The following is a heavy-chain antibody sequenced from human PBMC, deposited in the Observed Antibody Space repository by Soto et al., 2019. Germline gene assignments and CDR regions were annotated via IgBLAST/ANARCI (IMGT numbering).Heavy chain of an antibody. CDR1: GFSFSTYA. Sequence: EAQLLESGGGFAQPGGSLRLSCAASGFSFSTYAMTWVRLAPGKGLEWVSLISGSGSSTSYADSVKGRFTISRDNSKNMVSLELRNLSAEYTAVYYCEKIYSGPSEDAFDVWGQGTRVIVSS. CDR3: EKIYSGPSEDAFDV. V-gene: IGHV3-23*01. D-gene: IGHD1-26*01. CDR2: ISGSGSST. J-gene: IGHJ3*01.